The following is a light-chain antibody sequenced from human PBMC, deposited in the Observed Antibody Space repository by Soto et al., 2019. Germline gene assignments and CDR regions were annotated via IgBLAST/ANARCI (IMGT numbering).Light chain of an antibody. J-gene: IGKJ1*01. Sequence: DIRMTQSPSSLSASVGDRVTITCRAGENIDNNLSWYQQKPGKAPKLLIYSAPSLASGVTSRFSGSGSGTDFTLTIRSLQTEDCGIYYCEQGHYSPWTFGQGTTV. CDR3: EQGHYSPWT. CDR2: SAP. CDR1: ENIDNN. V-gene: IGKV1-39*01.